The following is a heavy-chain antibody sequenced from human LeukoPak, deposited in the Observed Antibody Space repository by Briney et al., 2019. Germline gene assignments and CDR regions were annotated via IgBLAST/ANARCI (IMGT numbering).Heavy chain of an antibody. Sequence: GGSLRLSCVAASGFTFSSHSMNWVRQAQGKGLEWVSSISPSSSYIYYADSVKGRFTISRDNAKNSLYLQMNSLRAEDTAVYYCAGDYYDTTLTPDALNIWGQGTMVTVSS. V-gene: IGHV3-21*01. CDR2: ISPSSSYI. J-gene: IGHJ3*02. CDR1: GFTFSSHS. CDR3: AGDYYDTTLTPDALNI. D-gene: IGHD3-22*01.